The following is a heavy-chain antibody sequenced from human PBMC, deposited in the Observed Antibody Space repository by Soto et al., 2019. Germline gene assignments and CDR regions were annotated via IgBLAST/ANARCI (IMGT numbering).Heavy chain of an antibody. V-gene: IGHV4-30-4*02. CDR2: IYYSGST. CDR3: ARGFSKAYYYGSGSPFDY. CDR1: GGSISSGDYY. D-gene: IGHD3-10*01. Sequence: SETLSLPCTVSGGSISSGDYYWSWIRQPPAKGLEWIGYIYYSGSTYYNPSLKSRVTISVDTSKNQFSLKLSSVTAADTAVYYCARGFSKAYYYGSGSPFDYWGQGTLVTVSS. J-gene: IGHJ4*02.